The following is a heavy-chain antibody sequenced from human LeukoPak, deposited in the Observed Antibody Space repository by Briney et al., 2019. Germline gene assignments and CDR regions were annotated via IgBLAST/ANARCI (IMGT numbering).Heavy chain of an antibody. CDR1: GFTFDDYA. J-gene: IGHJ4*02. CDR3: AKDAYYGSGSFGY. Sequence: GGSLRLSCAASGFTFDDYAMHWVRQAPVKGLEWVSGISWNSGSIGYADSVKGRFTISRDNAKNSLYLQMNSLRAEDTALYYCAKDAYYGSGSFGYWGQGTLVTVSS. V-gene: IGHV3-9*01. CDR2: ISWNSGSI. D-gene: IGHD3-10*01.